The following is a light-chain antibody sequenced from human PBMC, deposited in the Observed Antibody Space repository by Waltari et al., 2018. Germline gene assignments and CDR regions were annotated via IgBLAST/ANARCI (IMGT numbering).Light chain of an antibody. CDR2: DAS. CDR1: RDISRW. CDR3: QQGNDFPLT. V-gene: IGKV1-12*01. Sequence: DIQMTQSPSSVSASVGDRVPITCRAGRDISRWLAWYQQKPGKAPEFLIYDASTLQSGVPSRFSGSGSGREFTLTITSLQPEDFSTYYCQQGNDFPLTFGGGTKVEMK. J-gene: IGKJ4*01.